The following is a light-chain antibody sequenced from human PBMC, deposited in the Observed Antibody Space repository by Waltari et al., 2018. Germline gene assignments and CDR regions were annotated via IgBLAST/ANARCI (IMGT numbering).Light chain of an antibody. J-gene: IGKJ3*01. CDR3: QQNYQSPRT. V-gene: IGKV1-39*01. Sequence: DIQMTQSPSPLSASVGDRVPITCRASQHISNYLNWYQQKPGKAPKLLIYAVSSLPTGVPSRFSGSGFGTDFTLTISNLQLEDFATYYCQQNYQSPRTFGPGTKVDFK. CDR1: QHISNY. CDR2: AVS.